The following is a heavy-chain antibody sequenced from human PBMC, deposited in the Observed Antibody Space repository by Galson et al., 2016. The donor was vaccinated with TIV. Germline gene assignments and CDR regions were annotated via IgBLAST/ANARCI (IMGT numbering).Heavy chain of an antibody. V-gene: IGHV4-59*01. CDR1: GGSMRDSY. CDR2: VYYTGGT. D-gene: IGHD1-26*01. J-gene: IGHJ6*02. Sequence: ETLSLTCTVSGGSMRDSYWSWIRQAPGKGLEWIGYVYYTGGTKYNPSLKSRVTISVDTSKNQFSLRLSSVTAADTALYYCARGPTTRRGHYGLDIWGQGTTVTVSS. CDR3: ARGPTTRRGHYGLDI.